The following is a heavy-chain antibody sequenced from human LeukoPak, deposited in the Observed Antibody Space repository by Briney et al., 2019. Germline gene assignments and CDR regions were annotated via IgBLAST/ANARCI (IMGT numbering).Heavy chain of an antibody. V-gene: IGHV3-21*01. J-gene: IGHJ4*02. Sequence: GGSLRLSCVASGLSLSSNYMSWVRPAPGKGLEWVSSISSSSSYIYYADSVKGRITISRDNAKNSLYLQMNSLRVEDTAVYYCARDKDVYFDYWGQGTLVTVSS. CDR1: GLSLSSNY. CDR3: ARDKDVYFDY. CDR2: ISSSSSYI.